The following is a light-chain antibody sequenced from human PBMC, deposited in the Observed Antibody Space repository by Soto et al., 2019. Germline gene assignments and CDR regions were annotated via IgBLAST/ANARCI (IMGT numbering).Light chain of an antibody. V-gene: IGKV1-39*01. CDR3: QQFLGAVLT. Sequence: DIQLTQSPSSLSASLGDSITITCRASETISTFLNWYQVQPGKAPRLLVYGASYLQVGVPVRFRASGSGTLFTLVIDNLQREDLESYCCQQFLGAVLTFGGGTRVDI. J-gene: IGKJ4*01. CDR2: GAS. CDR1: ETISTF.